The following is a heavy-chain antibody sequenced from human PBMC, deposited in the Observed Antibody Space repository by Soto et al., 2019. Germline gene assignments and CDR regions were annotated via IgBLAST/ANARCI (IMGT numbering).Heavy chain of an antibody. CDR3: ASFIVVVPDDILRSDYYFDY. J-gene: IGHJ4*02. Sequence: ASVKVSCKASGGTFSSYAISWVRQAPGQGLEWMGGIIPIFGTANYAQKFQGRVTITADESTSTAYMELSSLRSEDTAVYYCASFIVVVPDDILRSDYYFDYWGQGTLVTVSS. CDR2: IIPIFGTA. D-gene: IGHD2-2*02. V-gene: IGHV1-69*13. CDR1: GGTFSSYA.